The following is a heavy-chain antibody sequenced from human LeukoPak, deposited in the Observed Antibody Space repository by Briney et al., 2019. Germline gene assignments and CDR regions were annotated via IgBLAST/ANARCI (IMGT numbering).Heavy chain of an antibody. CDR3: AKDLALPNLNYNYYALDV. V-gene: IGHV3-23*01. Sequence: GGSPRLSYAVSGFMFKNYAMSWIRQAPGKGLEWVSGNSGRGDITYYADSVKGRFTISRDDAQNTVVLQMNSLRAEDTALYYCAKDLALPNLNYNYYALDVWGQGTTVTVSS. CDR2: NSGRGDIT. CDR1: GFMFKNYA. J-gene: IGHJ6*02.